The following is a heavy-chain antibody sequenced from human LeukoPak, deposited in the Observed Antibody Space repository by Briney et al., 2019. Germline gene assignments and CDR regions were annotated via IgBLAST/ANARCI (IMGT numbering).Heavy chain of an antibody. Sequence: ASVKVSCKASGYTFTSYGISWVRQAPGQGLEWMGWISAYNDNTNYAQKLQGRVTMTTDTSTSTAYMELRSLRSDDTAVYYCARDWVTKKLSLDFDYWGQGTLVTVSS. CDR1: GYTFTSYG. D-gene: IGHD4-11*01. J-gene: IGHJ4*02. CDR3: ARDWVTKKLSLDFDY. CDR2: ISAYNDNT. V-gene: IGHV1-18*01.